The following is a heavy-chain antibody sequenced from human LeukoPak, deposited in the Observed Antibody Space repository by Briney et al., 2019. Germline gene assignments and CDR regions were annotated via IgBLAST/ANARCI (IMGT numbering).Heavy chain of an antibody. D-gene: IGHD3-10*01. CDR1: GGSISSSNYY. J-gene: IGHJ4*02. CDR3: ARGLWFGDENPPYFDY. Sequence: SETLSLTCSVSGGSISSSNYYWSWIRQPAGKGLEWIGRIYTSESTNYNPSLKSRVAISVDTSRNQFSLKLSSVTAADTAVYYCARGLWFGDENPPYFDYWGQGILVTVSS. V-gene: IGHV4-61*02. CDR2: IYTSEST.